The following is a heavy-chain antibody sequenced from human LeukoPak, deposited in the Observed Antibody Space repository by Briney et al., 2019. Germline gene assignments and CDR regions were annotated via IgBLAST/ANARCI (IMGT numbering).Heavy chain of an antibody. CDR2: INHNSRGT. V-gene: IGHV1-2*02. D-gene: IGHD6-19*01. Sequence: ASVKVSCKASGGSFSSYAIRGVRQAPGDGLEWMGWINHNSRGTNYAQEFQGRVTMTRDTSISTAYMELSRLRSDDAAVYYCARDTGWYSLQNWFDPWGQGTLVTVSS. CDR3: ARDTGWYSLQNWFDP. J-gene: IGHJ5*02. CDR1: GGSFSSYA.